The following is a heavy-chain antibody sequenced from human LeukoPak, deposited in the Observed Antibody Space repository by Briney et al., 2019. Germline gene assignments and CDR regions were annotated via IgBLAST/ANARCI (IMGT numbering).Heavy chain of an antibody. Sequence: GRSLRLSCAASGFTFDDYAIHWVQQAPGKGLEWVSGISWNSGSIGYADSVKGRFTISRDNAKKSLYLQMHSLRAEDMALYYCAKGLSSSWYGYFDYWGQGTLVTVSS. D-gene: IGHD6-13*01. CDR1: GFTFDDYA. CDR2: ISWNSGSI. CDR3: AKGLSSSWYGYFDY. V-gene: IGHV3-9*03. J-gene: IGHJ4*02.